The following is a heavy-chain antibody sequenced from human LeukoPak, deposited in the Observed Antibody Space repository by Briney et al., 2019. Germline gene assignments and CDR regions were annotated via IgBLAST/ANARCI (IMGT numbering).Heavy chain of an antibody. D-gene: IGHD3-22*01. J-gene: IGHJ6*02. Sequence: ASVKVSCKASGYTFTSYDINWVRQATGQGLEWMGWMNPNSGNTGYARKFQGRVTMTRNTSISTAYMELSSLRSEDTAVYYCARGSAYYYDSSGYYYYYGMDVWGQGTTVTVSS. CDR1: GYTFTSYD. V-gene: IGHV1-8*01. CDR3: ARGSAYYYDSSGYYYYYGMDV. CDR2: MNPNSGNT.